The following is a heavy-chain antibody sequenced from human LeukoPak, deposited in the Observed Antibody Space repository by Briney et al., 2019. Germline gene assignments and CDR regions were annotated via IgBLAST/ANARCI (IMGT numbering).Heavy chain of an antibody. V-gene: IGHV3-48*01. Sequence: GGSLRLSCAVSGFDFSTYWMTWVRQAPGKGLEWVSYISSSSSTIYYADSVKGRFTISRDNAKNSLYLQMNSLRAEDTAVYYCARVEDTAMAQGDYWGQGTLVAVSS. CDR2: ISSSSSTI. D-gene: IGHD5-18*01. CDR3: ARVEDTAMAQGDY. CDR1: GFDFSTYW. J-gene: IGHJ4*02.